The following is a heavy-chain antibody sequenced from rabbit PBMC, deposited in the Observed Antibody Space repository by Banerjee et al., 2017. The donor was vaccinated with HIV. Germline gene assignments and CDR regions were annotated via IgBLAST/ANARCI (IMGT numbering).Heavy chain of an antibody. D-gene: IGHD7-1*01. CDR2: IYNGDGST. CDR3: ARDGANYPGDASMFAL. CDR1: GIDFSSNA. J-gene: IGHJ4*01. V-gene: IGHV1S47*01. Sequence: QEQLEESGGGLVKPGGTLTLTCKASGIDFSSNAMCWVRQAPGKGPEWIACIYNGDGSTYYASWVNGRFTISRSTSLNTVTLQMTSLTAADTATYFCARDGANYPGDASMFALWGPGTLVT.